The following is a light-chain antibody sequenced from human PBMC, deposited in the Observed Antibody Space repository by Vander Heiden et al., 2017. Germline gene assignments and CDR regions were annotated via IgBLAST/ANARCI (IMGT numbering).Light chain of an antibody. J-gene: IGLJ2*01. V-gene: IGLV2-18*02. Sequence: QSALTQPPPVSGAPGQPAAISCTGTSSDAGSHNRVSWYQQPPGTAPKLMIYEVPKRPSGVPDRFSGSKSGNTASLTISGLQAEDEADYYCSSYTSSTTPVAFGGGTKLTVL. CDR1: SSDAGSHNR. CDR3: SSYTSSTTPVA. CDR2: EVP.